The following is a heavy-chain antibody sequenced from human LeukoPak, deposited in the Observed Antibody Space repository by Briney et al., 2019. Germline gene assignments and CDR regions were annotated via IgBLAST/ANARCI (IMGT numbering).Heavy chain of an antibody. CDR3: ARVAEIQDAFDI. CDR2: IYYSGST. V-gene: IGHV4-31*03. Sequence: PSETLSLTCTVSGGSISSGGYSWSWIRQHPGKGLEWIGYIYYSGSTYYNPSLKSRVTISVDTSKNQFSLKPSSVTAADTAVYYCARVAEIQDAFDIWGQGTMVTVSS. J-gene: IGHJ3*02. CDR1: GGSISSGGYS.